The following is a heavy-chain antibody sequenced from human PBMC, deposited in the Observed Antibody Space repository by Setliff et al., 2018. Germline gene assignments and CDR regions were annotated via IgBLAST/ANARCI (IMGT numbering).Heavy chain of an antibody. J-gene: IGHJ3*01. Sequence: SETLSLTCAVYGGSFSGYYWSWMRQPPGKGLEWIGEINHSGSTNYNPSLGSRATISFDSSKIELSLKLASVTAADTAVYYCTSVLNSVSDAFDVWGQGTVVTVSS. CDR1: GGSFSGYY. V-gene: IGHV4-34*01. CDR3: TSVLNSVSDAFDV. D-gene: IGHD1-26*01. CDR2: INHSGST.